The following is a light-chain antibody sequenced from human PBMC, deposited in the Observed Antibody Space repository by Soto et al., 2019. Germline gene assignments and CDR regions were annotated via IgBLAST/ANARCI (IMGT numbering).Light chain of an antibody. J-gene: IGKJ4*01. Sequence: VFTQPPGTLSLSPEETATLSCRVSLTVGSRYLGWYQQKPGQAPRLLIYGASNRATGIPDRFSGSGSGTDFTLIVSRLEPDDFAMYYCQQYGNSPLTFGGGTKVDIK. CDR2: GAS. CDR1: LTVGSRY. V-gene: IGKV3-20*01. CDR3: QQYGNSPLT.